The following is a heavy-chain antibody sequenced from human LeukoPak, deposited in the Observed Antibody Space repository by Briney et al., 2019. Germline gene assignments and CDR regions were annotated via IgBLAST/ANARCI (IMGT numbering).Heavy chain of an antibody. CDR1: GFTVSSNY. D-gene: IGHD3-22*01. J-gene: IGHJ6*03. Sequence: SGGSLRLSCAASGFTVSSNYMSWVRQAPGKGLEWVSVIYSGGSTYYADSVKGRLTISRDNSKNTLYLQMNSLRAEDTAVYYCAREAENYYDRGWYYYMDVWGKGTTVTVSS. V-gene: IGHV3-53*01. CDR2: IYSGGST. CDR3: AREAENYYDRGWYYYMDV.